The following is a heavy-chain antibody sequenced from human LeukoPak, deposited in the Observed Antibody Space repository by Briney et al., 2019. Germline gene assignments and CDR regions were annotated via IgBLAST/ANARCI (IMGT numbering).Heavy chain of an antibody. CDR1: GFTFSNYA. CDR2: ISTGGGST. D-gene: IGHD1-26*01. Sequence: PGGSLRLSCAASGFTFSNYAMSWVRQAPGKGLEWVSSISTGGGSTNYADSVKGRFTISRDNSKNTLYLQMNGLRAEDTAVYYCAKGHYSGSHYYFDYWGQGILVTVSS. V-gene: IGHV3-23*01. J-gene: IGHJ4*02. CDR3: AKGHYSGSHYYFDY.